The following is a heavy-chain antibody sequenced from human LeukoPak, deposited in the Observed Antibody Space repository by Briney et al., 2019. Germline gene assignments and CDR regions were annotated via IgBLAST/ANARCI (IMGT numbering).Heavy chain of an antibody. CDR3: STSHYGYYGVCFGS. Sequence: GETLRLSCAVSGFTFSSYAMSWVRQAPAEGLEWVSAISCSGGSTYYAASVKRRFTISRDNSKNPLYLQMNSLSAADTAVYYCSTSHYGYYGVCFGSWGQKSLLTASS. D-gene: IGHD4-17*01. J-gene: IGHJ5*02. CDR2: ISCSGGST. CDR1: GFTFSSYA. V-gene: IGHV3-23*01.